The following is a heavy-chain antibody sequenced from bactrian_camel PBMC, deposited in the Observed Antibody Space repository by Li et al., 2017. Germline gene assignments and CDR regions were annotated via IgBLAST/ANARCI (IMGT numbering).Heavy chain of an antibody. CDR2: IGFADST. CDR3: AAYLAVSRCHASLEASLYTE. D-gene: IGHD3*01. J-gene: IGHJ4*01. CDR1: RDTISRAC. V-gene: IGHV3S55*01. Sequence: HVQLVESGGGSVRAGESLRLSCVSSRDTISRACRMAWFRQGPGKEREGVATIGFADSTTYADSVKGRFTIAKDNTKNTLYLEMNSLEPDDSAMYFCAAYLAVSRCHASLEASLYTEWGQGTQVTVS.